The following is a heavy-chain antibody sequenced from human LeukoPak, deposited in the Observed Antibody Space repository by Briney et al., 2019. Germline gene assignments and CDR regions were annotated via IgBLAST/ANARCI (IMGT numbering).Heavy chain of an antibody. V-gene: IGHV1-69*04. Sequence: SVKVSCKASGGTFSSYAISWVRQAPGQGLEWMGRIIPILGIVNYAQKFQGRVTITADKSTSTAYMELSSLRSEDTAVYYCATTTTVVISAEYFQHWGQGTLVTVSS. CDR3: ATTTTVVISAEYFQH. CDR1: GGTFSSYA. J-gene: IGHJ1*01. D-gene: IGHD4-23*01. CDR2: IIPILGIV.